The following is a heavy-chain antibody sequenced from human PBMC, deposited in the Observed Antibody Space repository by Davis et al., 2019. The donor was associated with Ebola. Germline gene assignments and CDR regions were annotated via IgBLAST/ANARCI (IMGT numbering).Heavy chain of an antibody. D-gene: IGHD4-23*01. CDR2: FYQSGST. J-gene: IGHJ3*02. CDR1: GDSTSSGTYY. CDR3: ARAVEDQTRSLDI. Sequence: PSETLSLTCTVSGDSTSSGTYYWGWIRQPLGKGLEWIGSFYQSGSTYYNPSLKSRVTMSVDTSENHFSLKLKSVTAADTAVYYCARAVEDQTRSLDIWGQGTMVTVSS. V-gene: IGHV4-39*07.